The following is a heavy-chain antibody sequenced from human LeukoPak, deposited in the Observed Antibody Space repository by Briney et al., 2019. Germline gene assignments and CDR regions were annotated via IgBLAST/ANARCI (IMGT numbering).Heavy chain of an antibody. CDR3: ARDRLGAVLIDY. Sequence: PGGSLRLSCAASGFTFSSYSMNWVRQAPGKGLEWVSSISSSSSYIYYADSVKGRFTISRDNAKNSLYLQMNSLRAEDTAVYYCARDRLGAVLIDYWGQGTLVTVSS. CDR1: GFTFSSYS. CDR2: ISSSSSYI. D-gene: IGHD4/OR15-4a*01. J-gene: IGHJ4*02. V-gene: IGHV3-21*01.